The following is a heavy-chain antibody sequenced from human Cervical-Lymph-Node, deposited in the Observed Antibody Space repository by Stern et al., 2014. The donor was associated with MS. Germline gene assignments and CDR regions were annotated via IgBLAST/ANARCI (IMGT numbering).Heavy chain of an antibody. V-gene: IGHV3-48*01. CDR1: GFNFSDHS. CDR3: ARETLLSAASFGVDV. Sequence: VQLVESGGGLVRPGGSLRLSCVASGFNFSDHSMHWVRQAPGKGLEWVSYISRSGTTIFYADSVKGRFTIRRDNAKNSLYLQMNSLTVEDTAVYYCARETLLSAASFGVDVWGRGTTVTVSS. CDR2: ISRSGTTI. J-gene: IGHJ6*02. D-gene: IGHD5-18*01.